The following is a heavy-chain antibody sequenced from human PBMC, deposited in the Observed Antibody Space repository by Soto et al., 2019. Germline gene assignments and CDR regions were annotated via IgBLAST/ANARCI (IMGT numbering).Heavy chain of an antibody. J-gene: IGHJ6*02. CDR1: GGTFSSYA. CDR3: ARTRIAARPGGNYYYYGMDV. D-gene: IGHD6-6*01. CDR2: IIPTFGTA. V-gene: IGHV1-69*13. Sequence: ASVKVSCKASGGTFSSYAISWVRQAPGQGLEWMGGIIPTFGTANYAQKFQGRVTITADESTSTAYMELSSLRSEDTAVYYCARTRIAARPGGNYYYYGMDVWGQGTTVTVSS.